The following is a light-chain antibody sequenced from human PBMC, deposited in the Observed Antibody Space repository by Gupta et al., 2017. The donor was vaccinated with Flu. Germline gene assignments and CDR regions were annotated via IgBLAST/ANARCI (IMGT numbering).Light chain of an antibody. Sequence: GNNYVSWYEKLPGTAPILLIYENNKRPSGIPDRFSGSKSGTPATLVITGPQTGDELESHCGTWDSGLSEVVFGGGTKRTDL. CDR3: GTWDSGLSEVV. V-gene: IGLV1-51*02. CDR1: GNNY. J-gene: IGLJ2*01. CDR2: ENN.